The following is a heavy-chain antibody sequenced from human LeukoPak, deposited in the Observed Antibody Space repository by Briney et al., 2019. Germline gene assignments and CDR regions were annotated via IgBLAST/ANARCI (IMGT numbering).Heavy chain of an antibody. CDR1: GFTVSSYT. Sequence: GGSLRLSCAASGFTVSSYTMNWVRQAPGKGLEWVSYISNSGSTIHYADSVKGRFTVSRDNAKKSLYLQMNSLRAEDTGVYYCARFPTVTTMGYWGQGTLVTVSS. V-gene: IGHV3-48*04. CDR3: ARFPTVTTMGY. J-gene: IGHJ4*02. CDR2: ISNSGSTI. D-gene: IGHD4-17*01.